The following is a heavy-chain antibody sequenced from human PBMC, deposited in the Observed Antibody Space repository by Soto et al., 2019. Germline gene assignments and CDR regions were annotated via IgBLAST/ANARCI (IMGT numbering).Heavy chain of an antibody. CDR3: ATGSFTSTGGRIGYHYNAMDV. J-gene: IGHJ6*02. CDR1: GGTFSSHS. V-gene: IGHV1-69*13. CDR2: IIPIFGPA. D-gene: IGHD1-1*01. Sequence: SVKVSCKSSGGTFSSHSINWVRQAPGQGLEWMGGIIPIFGPANFAKKFQGRVTITADESTTTAYMELSTLTSDDTAVYYCATGSFTSTGGRIGYHYNAMDVWGQGTTVTVSS.